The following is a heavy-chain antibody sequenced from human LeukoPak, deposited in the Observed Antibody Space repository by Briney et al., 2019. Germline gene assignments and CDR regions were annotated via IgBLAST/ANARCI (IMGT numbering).Heavy chain of an antibody. D-gene: IGHD1-26*01. CDR1: GYTFTSYA. V-gene: IGHV1-18*01. Sequence: ASVKVSCKGSGYTFTSYAISWVRQAPGQGLEWMGWISAYNGNTNYAQKLQGRVTMTTDTSTSTAYMELRSLRSDDTAVYYCARGSWELRDFDYWGQRTLVTVSS. CDR2: ISAYNGNT. J-gene: IGHJ4*02. CDR3: ARGSWELRDFDY.